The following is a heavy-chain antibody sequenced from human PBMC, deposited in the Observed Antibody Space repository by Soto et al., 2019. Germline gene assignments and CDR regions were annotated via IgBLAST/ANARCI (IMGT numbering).Heavy chain of an antibody. CDR1: GFTFSSYA. D-gene: IGHD2-2*01. CDR3: AKEVTDIVVVPAAIRGQYFQH. Sequence: GGSLRLSCAASGFTFSSYAMSWVRQAPGKGLEWVSAISGSGGSTYYADSVKGRFTISRDNSKNTLYLQMNSLRAEDTAVYYCAKEVTDIVVVPAAIRGQYFQHWGQGTLVTVSS. CDR2: ISGSGGST. V-gene: IGHV3-23*01. J-gene: IGHJ1*01.